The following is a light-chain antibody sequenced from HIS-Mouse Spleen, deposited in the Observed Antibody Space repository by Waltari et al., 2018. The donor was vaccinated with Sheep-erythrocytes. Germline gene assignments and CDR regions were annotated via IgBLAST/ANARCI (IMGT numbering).Light chain of an antibody. CDR2: DVS. J-gene: IGLJ3*02. CDR3: SSYTSSSTWV. CDR1: SSDVGCYNY. V-gene: IGLV2-14*03. Sequence: QSALTQPASVSGSPGQSITISCTGTSSDVGCYNYVSWYQQHPGKAPKLMIYDVSNRPSGVSNRLSGSKSGNTASLTISGLQAEDEADYYCSSYTSSSTWVFGGGTKLTVL.